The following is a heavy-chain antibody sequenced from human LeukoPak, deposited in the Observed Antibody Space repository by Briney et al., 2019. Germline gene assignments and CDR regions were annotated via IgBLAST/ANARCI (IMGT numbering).Heavy chain of an antibody. Sequence: PGGSLRLSCAASGFTFDDYGMSWVRQAPGKGLEWVSGINWNGGSTGYADSVKGRFTVSRDNAKNSLYLQMNSLRAEDTAVYYCARDYSSGYYPAYYYYYYMDVWGKGTTVTVSS. V-gene: IGHV3-20*04. CDR1: GFTFDDYG. D-gene: IGHD3-22*01. J-gene: IGHJ6*03. CDR2: INWNGGST. CDR3: ARDYSSGYYPAYYYYYYMDV.